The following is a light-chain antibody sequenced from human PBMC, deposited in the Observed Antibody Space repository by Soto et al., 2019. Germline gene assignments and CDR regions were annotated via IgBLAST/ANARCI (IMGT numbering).Light chain of an antibody. CDR1: QTISTY. CDR2: TAS. J-gene: IGKJ2*01. CDR3: QQSFTTPYT. Sequence: DIQMTQSPSSLSASVGDRVTIPCRASQTISTYLNWYQQKPGKAPNLLIYTASSLQSGVPSRFSGSGSGTDFTLTISSLQPEDSATYYCQQSFTTPYTFGQGTKLEIQ. V-gene: IGKV1-39*01.